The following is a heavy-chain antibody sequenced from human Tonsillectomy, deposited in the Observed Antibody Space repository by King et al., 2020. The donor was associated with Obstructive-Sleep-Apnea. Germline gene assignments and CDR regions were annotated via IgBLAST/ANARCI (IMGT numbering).Heavy chain of an antibody. CDR2: INPDTGDT. V-gene: IGHV1-2*02. Sequence: QLVQSGAEAKKPGASVKVSCKASGYTFTGYYMHWVRQAPGQGLEWMGWINPDTGDTNFAQNFQGRVTMTRDTSISTAYMKLSRLRSDDTAVYYCARNSGYDYYFDYWGQGTLATVSS. D-gene: IGHD5-12*01. J-gene: IGHJ4*02. CDR3: ARNSGYDYYFDY. CDR1: GYTFTGYY.